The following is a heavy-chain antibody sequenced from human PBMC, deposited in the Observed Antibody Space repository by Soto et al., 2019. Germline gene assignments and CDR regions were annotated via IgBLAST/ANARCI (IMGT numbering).Heavy chain of an antibody. Sequence: GGSLRLSCAASGFTFSSYGMHWVRQAPGKGLEWVAVIWYDGSNKYYADSVKGRFTISRGNSKNTLYLQMNSLRAEDTAVYYCATGYYGDYVFTYWGQGTLVTVSS. V-gene: IGHV3-33*01. J-gene: IGHJ4*02. D-gene: IGHD4-17*01. CDR3: ATGYYGDYVFTY. CDR2: IWYDGSNK. CDR1: GFTFSSYG.